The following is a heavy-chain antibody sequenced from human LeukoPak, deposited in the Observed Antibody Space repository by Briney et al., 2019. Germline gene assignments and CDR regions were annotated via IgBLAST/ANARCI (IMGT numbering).Heavy chain of an antibody. CDR1: GGSFSGYY. CDR3: ARVLRYFDWLPTYYSDY. J-gene: IGHJ4*02. D-gene: IGHD3-9*01. CDR2: INHSGST. Sequence: SETLSLTCAVYGGSFSGYYWSWIRQPPGKGLEWIGEINHSGSTNYNPSLKSRVTISVDTSKDQFSLKLSSVTAADTAVYYCARVLRYFDWLPTYYSDYWGQGTLVTVSS. V-gene: IGHV4-34*01.